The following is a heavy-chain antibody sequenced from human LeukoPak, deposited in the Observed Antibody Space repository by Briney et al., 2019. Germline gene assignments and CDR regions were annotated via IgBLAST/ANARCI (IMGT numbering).Heavy chain of an antibody. CDR3: ATDPAGVPAAKYVDFQH. V-gene: IGHV1-24*01. D-gene: IGHD2-2*01. CDR1: GYTLTELS. J-gene: IGHJ1*01. Sequence: ASVKVSCKVSGYTLTELSMHWVRQAPGKGLEWMGGFDPEDGETIYAQKFQGRVTMTEDTSTDTAYMELSSLRSEDTAVYYCATDPAGVPAAKYVDFQHWGQGTLVTVSS. CDR2: FDPEDGET.